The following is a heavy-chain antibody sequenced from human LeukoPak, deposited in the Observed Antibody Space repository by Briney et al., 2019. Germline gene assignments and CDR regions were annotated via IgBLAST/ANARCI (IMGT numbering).Heavy chain of an antibody. Sequence: SVKVSRKASGGTLSTHAVSWMRQAPGQGLEWMGGIILISPTANYAQKFQDRVTITMDHYTTYMELSSLRSDDTAVYYCATGRVSDTTLVSWFDTWGQGTLVTVSS. CDR1: GGTLSTHA. CDR3: ATGRVSDTTLVSWFDT. J-gene: IGHJ5*02. CDR2: IILISPTA. V-gene: IGHV1-69*05. D-gene: IGHD5-18*01.